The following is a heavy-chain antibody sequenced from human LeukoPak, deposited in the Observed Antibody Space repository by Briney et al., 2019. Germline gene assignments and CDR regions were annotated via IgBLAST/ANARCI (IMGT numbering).Heavy chain of an antibody. Sequence: ASVKVSCKASGYTFTGYYMHWVRQAPGQGLEWMGWINPNSGGTNYAQKFQGRLTMTRDTSISTAYMELSRLRSDDTAVYYCARDPNDYVWGSYPDYWGQGTLVTVSS. CDR1: GYTFTGYY. J-gene: IGHJ4*02. CDR3: ARDPNDYVWGSYPDY. V-gene: IGHV1-2*02. D-gene: IGHD3-16*02. CDR2: INPNSGGT.